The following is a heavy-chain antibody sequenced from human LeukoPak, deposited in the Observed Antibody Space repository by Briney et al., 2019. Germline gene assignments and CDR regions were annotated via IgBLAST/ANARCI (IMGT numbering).Heavy chain of an antibody. CDR2: ISGSGGST. CDR3: AKRGAYSPPY. D-gene: IGHD5-18*01. CDR1: GFTFSSSA. J-gene: IGHJ4*02. Sequence: PGGSLRLSCAASGFTFSSSAMNWVRQAPGKGLEWVSAISGSGGSTYYADSVKGRFTIFRDNSKNTLFLQMNRLRAEDTAVYYCAKRGAYSPPYWGQGTLVTVSS. V-gene: IGHV3-23*01.